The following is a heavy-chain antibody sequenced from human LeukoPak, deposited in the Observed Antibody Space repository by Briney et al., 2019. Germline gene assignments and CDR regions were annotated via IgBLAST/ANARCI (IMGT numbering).Heavy chain of an antibody. D-gene: IGHD2-15*01. CDR2: ISAYNGNT. J-gene: IGHJ4*02. Sequence: ASVKVSCKASGYTFTSYGISWVRQAPGQGLEWMGWISAYNGNTNYAQKLQGRVTMTTDTSTSTAYMELRSLRSDDTAVYYCARERMGLLPNKPFDYWGQGTLSPSPQ. CDR3: ARERMGLLPNKPFDY. V-gene: IGHV1-18*04. CDR1: GYTFTSYG.